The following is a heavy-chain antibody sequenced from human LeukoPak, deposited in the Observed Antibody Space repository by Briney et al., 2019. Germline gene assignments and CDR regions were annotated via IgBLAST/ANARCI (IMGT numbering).Heavy chain of an antibody. J-gene: IGHJ4*02. D-gene: IGHD3-10*01. CDR2: IRSEGDGGIT. Sequence: GGSLRLSCAVSGFTFTNAWMSWVRQAPGKGLEWVGRIRSEGDGGITDYAAPVKGRFTISRDDSKNTLYLQLNSLKTEDTAVYYCTTDFRGTNPFAYWGQGTLVTVSS. CDR1: GFTFTNAW. V-gene: IGHV3-15*01. CDR3: TTDFRGTNPFAY.